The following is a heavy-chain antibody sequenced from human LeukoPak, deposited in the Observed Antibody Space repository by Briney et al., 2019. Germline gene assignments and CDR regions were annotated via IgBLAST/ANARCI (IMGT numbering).Heavy chain of an antibody. CDR3: ARGLRFLEWSHDAFDI. V-gene: IGHV4-59*01. Sequence: SETLSLSCTVSGGAISYYYWSWIRQPSGQGLVWIGYIYYSGGTNYNPSLKSRVTMSVDTSNQFSLKLSSVTAADTALYYCARGLRFLEWSHDAFDIWGQGTAVTVSS. CDR2: IYYSGGT. J-gene: IGHJ3*02. CDR1: GGAISYYY. D-gene: IGHD3-3*01.